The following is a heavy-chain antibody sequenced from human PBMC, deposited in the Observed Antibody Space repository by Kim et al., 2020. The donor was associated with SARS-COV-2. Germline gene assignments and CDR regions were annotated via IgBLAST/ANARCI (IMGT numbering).Heavy chain of an antibody. D-gene: IGHD6-19*01. J-gene: IGHJ4*02. V-gene: IGHV3-43*02. Sequence: GGSLRLSCAASGFTFVDYAIQWVRQVPGKGLEWVSLISRDGGEIKYADSVKGRFTISRDNSKKSVYLQMNSLGSEDTALYYCVRGHQWLIKNWGQGTQVTVSS. CDR2: ISRDGGEI. CDR3: VRGHQWLIKN. CDR1: GFTFVDYA.